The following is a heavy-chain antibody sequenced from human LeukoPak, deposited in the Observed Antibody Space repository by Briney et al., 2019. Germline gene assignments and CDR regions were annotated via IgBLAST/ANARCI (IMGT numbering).Heavy chain of an antibody. CDR2: IYYSGST. Sequence: SETLSLTCTVSGGSINSYYWSWIRQPPGKGLEWIGYIYYSGSTYYNPSLKSRVTISVDTSKNQFSLKLSSVTAADTAVYYCARHRFGELLHFDLWGRGTPVTVSS. V-gene: IGHV4-59*04. J-gene: IGHJ2*01. CDR1: GGSINSYY. D-gene: IGHD3-10*01. CDR3: ARHRFGELLHFDL.